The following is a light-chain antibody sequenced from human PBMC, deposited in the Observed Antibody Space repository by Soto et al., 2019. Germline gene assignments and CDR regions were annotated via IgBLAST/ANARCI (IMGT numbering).Light chain of an antibody. Sequence: DIQMTQSPSSLSASVGDRVTITCRASQSINSYLNWYQQKPGKAPKLLFYAASNLQSGVPSTFSGSGSGTEFALTISSLQPEDFATYYCQQSYSTPWTFGQGTKVDIK. CDR3: QQSYSTPWT. CDR2: AAS. V-gene: IGKV1-39*01. CDR1: QSINSY. J-gene: IGKJ1*01.